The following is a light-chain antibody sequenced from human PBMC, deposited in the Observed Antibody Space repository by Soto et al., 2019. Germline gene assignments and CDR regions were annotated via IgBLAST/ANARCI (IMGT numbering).Light chain of an antibody. Sequence: EIVLPQSPATLSVSPGERVTLSCRASQSISNNHLAWYQQKPGQAPRLLIHGTSNRATGIPDRFSGSGSGTDFTLTFSRLEPEDFAVYYCEYYGTSITFGGGTKVDIK. CDR2: GTS. J-gene: IGKJ4*01. V-gene: IGKV3-20*01. CDR1: QSISNNH. CDR3: EYYGTSIT.